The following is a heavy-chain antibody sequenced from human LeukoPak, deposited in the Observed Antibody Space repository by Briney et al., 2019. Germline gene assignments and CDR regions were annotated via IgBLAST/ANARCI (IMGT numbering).Heavy chain of an antibody. D-gene: IGHD6-19*01. CDR1: GFTFSSYA. CDR3: AKGYSSGWYGNWFDP. CDR2: ITGSGGGT. J-gene: IGHJ5*02. V-gene: IGHV3-23*01. Sequence: GGSLRLSCAASGFTFSSYAMSWVRQAPGKGLEWVSSITGSGGGTYYADYYADSVKGRFTISRDDSKNTLYLQMNSLRAEDTAVYYCAKGYSSGWYGNWFDPWGQGTLVTVSS.